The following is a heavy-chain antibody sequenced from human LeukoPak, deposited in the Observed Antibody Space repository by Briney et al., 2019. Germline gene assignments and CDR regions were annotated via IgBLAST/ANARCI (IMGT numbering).Heavy chain of an antibody. D-gene: IGHD3-22*01. CDR1: GFTFSSYG. J-gene: IGHJ4*02. CDR2: ISYDGSNK. V-gene: IGHV3-30*18. Sequence: PGRSLRLSCAASGFTFSSYGMHWVRQAPGKGLEWVAVISYDGSNKYYADSVKGRFTISRDNSKNTLYLQMNSLRAEDTAVYYCAKDRDLYYDSSGYHFDYWGQGTLVTVSS. CDR3: AKDRDLYYDSSGYHFDY.